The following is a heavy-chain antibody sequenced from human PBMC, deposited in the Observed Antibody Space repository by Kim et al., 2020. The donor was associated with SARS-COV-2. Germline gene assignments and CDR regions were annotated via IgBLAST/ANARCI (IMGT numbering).Heavy chain of an antibody. D-gene: IGHD6-19*01. V-gene: IGHV4-34*01. CDR1: GGSFSGYY. J-gene: IGHJ4*02. CDR2: INHSGST. Sequence: SETLSLTCAVYGGSFSGYYWSWIRQPPGKGLEWIGEINHSGSTNYNPSLKSRVTISVDTSKNQFSLKLSSVTAADTAVYYCARTDGIAVAIHYFDYWGQGTLVTVSS. CDR3: ARTDGIAVAIHYFDY.